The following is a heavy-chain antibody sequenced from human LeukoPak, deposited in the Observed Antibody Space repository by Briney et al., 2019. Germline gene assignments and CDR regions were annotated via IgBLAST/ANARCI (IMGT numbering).Heavy chain of an antibody. D-gene: IGHD1-1*01. J-gene: IGHJ5*02. Sequence: ASVKVSCKASGYTFTGYYMDWVRQAPGQRLEWMGWINPNSGGTNYAQKFQGRVTMTRDTSISTAYMELSRLRSDDTAVYYCARFPGGSDNPNWFDPWGQGTLVTVSS. CDR3: ARFPGGSDNPNWFDP. CDR2: INPNSGGT. V-gene: IGHV1-2*02. CDR1: GYTFTGYY.